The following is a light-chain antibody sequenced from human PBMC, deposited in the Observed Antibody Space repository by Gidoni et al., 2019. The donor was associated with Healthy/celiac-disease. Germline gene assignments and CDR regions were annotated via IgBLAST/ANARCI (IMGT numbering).Light chain of an antibody. CDR2: LGS. J-gene: IGKJ3*01. CDR1: QSLLHSNGYNY. Sequence: DIVMTQSPLSLPVTPGEPASISCRSSQSLLHSNGYNYVDWYLQKPGQSPQLLIYLGSNRASGVPDRFSGSGSGTDFTLKISRVEAEDVGVYYCMQALHLFTFGPGTKVDIK. V-gene: IGKV2-28*01. CDR3: MQALHLFT.